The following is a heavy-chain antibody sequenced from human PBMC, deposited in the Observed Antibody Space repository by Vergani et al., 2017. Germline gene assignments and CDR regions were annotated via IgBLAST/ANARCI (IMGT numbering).Heavy chain of an antibody. V-gene: IGHV3-11*01. J-gene: IGHJ4*02. Sequence: QVQLVESGGGLVKPGGSLRLSCAASGFSFSDHYMTWIRQAPGKGLEWVSYISNSGNTIEYADSVKGRFSISRDNAKNTLYLQMNSLRAEDTAVYYCASISSGRREKNFDYWGQGTLVTVSS. D-gene: IGHD6-19*01. CDR3: ASISSGRREKNFDY. CDR2: ISNSGNTI. CDR1: GFSFSDHY.